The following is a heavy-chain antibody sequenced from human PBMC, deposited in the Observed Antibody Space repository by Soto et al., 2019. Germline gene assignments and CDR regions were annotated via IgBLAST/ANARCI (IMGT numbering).Heavy chain of an antibody. D-gene: IGHD1-26*01. CDR3: ARVGVGATTSGWFDP. Sequence: SETLSLTCTVSGGSISSYYWSWIRQPPGKGLEWIGYFYYSGSTNYNPSLKSRVTISVDTSKNQFSLKLSSVTAADTAVYYCARVGVGATTSGWFDPWGQGTLVTVSS. CDR2: FYYSGST. CDR1: GGSISSYY. V-gene: IGHV4-59*01. J-gene: IGHJ5*02.